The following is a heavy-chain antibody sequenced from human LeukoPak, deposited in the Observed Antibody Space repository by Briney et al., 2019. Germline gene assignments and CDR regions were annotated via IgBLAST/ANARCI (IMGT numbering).Heavy chain of an antibody. D-gene: IGHD2-2*02. Sequence: GGSLRLSCAASGFTFSSYSMHWVRQAPGKGLEYVSTIISNGGSTYYANSVKDRFIISRDNSKDTLYLQMGSLRAEDMAVYYCARGKGRYPIDYWGQGTLVTVSS. J-gene: IGHJ4*02. CDR2: IISNGGST. CDR1: GFTFSSYS. V-gene: IGHV3-64*01. CDR3: ARGKGRYPIDY.